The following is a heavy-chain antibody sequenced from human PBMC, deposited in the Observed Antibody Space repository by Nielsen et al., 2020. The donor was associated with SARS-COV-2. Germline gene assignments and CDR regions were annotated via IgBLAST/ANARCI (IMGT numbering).Heavy chain of an antibody. D-gene: IGHD3/OR15-3a*01. J-gene: IGHJ4*02. CDR2: IGTSGAIT. Sequence: GESLKISCAASGFSFGTYGMGWVRQAPGKGLECISAIGTSGAITFYADSVKGRFTISRDNDKNSLYLQMNSLRDEDTAVYYCLRGLVDYWGQGTLVTVSS. V-gene: IGHV3-23*01. CDR1: GFSFGTYG. CDR3: LRGLVDY.